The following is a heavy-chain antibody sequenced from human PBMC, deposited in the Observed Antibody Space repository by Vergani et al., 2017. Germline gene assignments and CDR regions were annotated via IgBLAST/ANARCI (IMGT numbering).Heavy chain of an antibody. V-gene: IGHV4-39*07. CDR3: ASSGGDSSPFDY. J-gene: IGHJ4*02. CDR2: IYYSGST. D-gene: IGHD6-13*01. CDR1: GGSISSSSYY. Sequence: QLQLQESGPGLVKPSETLSLTCTVSGGSISSSSYYWGWIRQPPGKGLEWIGSIYYSGSTYYNPSLKSRVTISVDTSKIQFSLKLSSVTAADTAVYYCASSGGDSSPFDYWGQGTLVTVSS.